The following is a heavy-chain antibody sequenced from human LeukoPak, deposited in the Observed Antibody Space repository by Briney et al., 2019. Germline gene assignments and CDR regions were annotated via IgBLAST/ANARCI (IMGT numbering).Heavy chain of an antibody. J-gene: IGHJ6*03. V-gene: IGHV3-21*01. Sequence: GGSLRLSCAASGFTFSSYAMNWVRQAPGKGLEWVSSINTGSTYMYYADSVKGRFTISRDNAKNSLHLQMSSLRVEDTAVYFCARVEATTGRNYHYYYMDVWGKGTTVTVSS. D-gene: IGHD1-1*01. CDR3: ARVEATTGRNYHYYYMDV. CDR2: INTGSTYM. CDR1: GFTFSSYA.